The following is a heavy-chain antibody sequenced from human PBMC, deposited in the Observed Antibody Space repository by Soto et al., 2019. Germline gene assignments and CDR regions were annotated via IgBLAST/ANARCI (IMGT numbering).Heavy chain of an antibody. CDR2: VNYGGST. J-gene: IGHJ4*02. V-gene: IGHV4-34*01. CDR1: GGSFSGYF. D-gene: IGHD6-13*01. CDR3: VRGGLSGSSWYSFDF. Sequence: QVQLHQWGAGLLKPSETLSLTCAVSGGSFSGYFWGWIRQPPGKGLEWIGEVNYGGSTNYTPSLKGRLTMAVDTYKNQASLRLTSVTAADTAVYFCVRGGLSGSSWYSFDFWGQGSLVAVSS.